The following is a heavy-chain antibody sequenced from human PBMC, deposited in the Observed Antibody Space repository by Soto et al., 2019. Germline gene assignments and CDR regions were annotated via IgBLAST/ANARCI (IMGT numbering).Heavy chain of an antibody. CDR3: ARNLHDYNFRYWFGP. CDR1: GGSIANYY. Sequence: SETLSLTCSVSGGSIANYYWSWIRQPPGKGLEWIGYVYYSGSTNYNPSLKSRVTMSVDTSRNIFSLKLTSVTAADTAMYYCARNLHDYNFRYWFGPWGQGTLVTV. CDR2: VYYSGST. D-gene: IGHD4-4*01. J-gene: IGHJ5*02. V-gene: IGHV4-59*01.